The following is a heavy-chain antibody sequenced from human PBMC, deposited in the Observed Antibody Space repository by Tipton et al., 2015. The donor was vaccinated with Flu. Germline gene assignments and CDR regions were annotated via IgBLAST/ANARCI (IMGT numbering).Heavy chain of an antibody. CDR2: ISSSSSYI. CDR3: ARGLLWDVAGDDAFDI. Sequence: SLRLSCAASGFTFSSYSMNWVRQAPGKGLEWVSSISSSSSYIYYADSVEGRFTISRDDAKNSLYLQMNSLRAEDTAVYYCARGLLWDVAGDDAFDIWGQGTMVTVSS. V-gene: IGHV3-21*01. D-gene: IGHD1-26*01. J-gene: IGHJ3*02. CDR1: GFTFSSYS.